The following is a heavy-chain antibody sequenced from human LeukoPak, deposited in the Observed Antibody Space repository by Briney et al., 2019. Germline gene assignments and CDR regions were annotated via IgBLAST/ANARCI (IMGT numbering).Heavy chain of an antibody. J-gene: IGHJ3*02. Sequence: GGSLRLSCAASGFTFSSYAISWVRQAPGQGLEWVSAISGSGGYTSYADSVKGRFTISRDNSQNTLYLQMNSPSGGDTAVYYCAKNWGATIYYAFDIWGQGTMVTVSS. D-gene: IGHD5-12*01. CDR3: AKNWGATIYYAFDI. V-gene: IGHV3-23*01. CDR2: ISGSGGYT. CDR1: GFTFSSYA.